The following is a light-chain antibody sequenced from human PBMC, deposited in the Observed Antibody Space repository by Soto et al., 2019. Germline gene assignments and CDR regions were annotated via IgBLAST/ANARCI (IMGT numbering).Light chain of an antibody. CDR1: RSDIGDYNY. CDR3: SSYTGGSTVI. V-gene: IGLV2-14*01. CDR2: DVS. Sequence: QLVLTQPASVSGSPGQSITISCTGTRSDIGDYNYVSWYQQRPGKAPKLTIYDVSNRPSGVSDRFSGSLSGNTASLTISGLQPEDEADYYCSSYTGGSTVIFGGGTKLTVL. J-gene: IGLJ2*01.